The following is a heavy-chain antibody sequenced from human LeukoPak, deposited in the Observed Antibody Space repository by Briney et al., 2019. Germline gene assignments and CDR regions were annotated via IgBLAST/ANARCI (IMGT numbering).Heavy chain of an antibody. V-gene: IGHV3-30*18. D-gene: IGHD6-13*01. CDR2: ISYDGSNK. Sequence: GGSLRLSCAASGFTFSSYGMHWVRQAPGKGLEWVAVISYDGSNKYYADSVKGRFTISRDNSKNTLYLQMSSLRAEDTAVYYCAKVELGIAAAGSFDYWGQGTLVTVSS. CDR3: AKVELGIAAAGSFDY. J-gene: IGHJ4*02. CDR1: GFTFSSYG.